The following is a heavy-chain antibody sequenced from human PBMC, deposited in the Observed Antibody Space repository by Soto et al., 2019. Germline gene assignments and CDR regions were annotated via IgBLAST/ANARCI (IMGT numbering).Heavy chain of an antibody. CDR2: ISSSSSTI. CDR1: GFTFSSYS. CDR3: ARDRVGYDILTGYYNDAFDI. V-gene: IGHV3-48*01. J-gene: IGHJ3*02. D-gene: IGHD3-9*01. Sequence: GGSLRLSCAASGFTFSSYSMNWVRQAPGKGLEWVSYISSSSSTIYYADSVKGRFTISRDNAKNSLYLQMNSLRAEDTAVYYCARDRVGYDILTGYYNDAFDIRGQGTMVTVSS.